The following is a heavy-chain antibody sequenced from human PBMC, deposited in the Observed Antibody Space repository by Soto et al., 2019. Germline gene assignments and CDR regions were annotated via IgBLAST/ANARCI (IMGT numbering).Heavy chain of an antibody. CDR3: TRDQTLRFLEWLFQAAYYYYGMDV. V-gene: IGHV3-49*04. CDR1: GFTFGDYA. Sequence: GGSLRLSCTASGFTFGDYAMSWVRQAPGKGLEWVGFIRSKAYGGTTEYAASVKGRFTISRDDSKSIAYLQMNSLKTEDTAVYYCTRDQTLRFLEWLFQAAYYYYGMDVWGQGTTVTVSS. CDR2: IRSKAYGGTT. D-gene: IGHD3-3*01. J-gene: IGHJ6*02.